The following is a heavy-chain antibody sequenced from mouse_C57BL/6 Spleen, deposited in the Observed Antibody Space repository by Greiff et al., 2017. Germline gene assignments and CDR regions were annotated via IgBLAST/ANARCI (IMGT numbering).Heavy chain of an antibody. Sequence: QVHVKQSGPGLVQPSQSLSITCTVSGFSLTSYGVHWVRQSPGKGLEWLGVIWSGGSTDYNAAFVSRLSISKDNSKSQVFFKMNSLQADDTAIYYCARNPLYYGSSYYAMDYWGQGTSVTVAS. CDR1: GFSLTSYG. CDR3: ARNPLYYGSSYYAMDY. D-gene: IGHD1-1*01. J-gene: IGHJ4*01. CDR2: IWSGGST. V-gene: IGHV2-2*01.